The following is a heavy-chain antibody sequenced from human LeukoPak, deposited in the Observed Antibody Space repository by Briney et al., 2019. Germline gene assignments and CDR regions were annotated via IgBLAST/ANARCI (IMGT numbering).Heavy chain of an antibody. CDR1: GGSISSYH. CDR2: IYYSGST. D-gene: IGHD3-22*01. V-gene: IGHV4-59*01. Sequence: SETLSLTCTVSGGSISSYHWSWIRQPPGKGLECIGYIYYSGSTHYNPSLKSRVTISVDTSKNQFSLKLSSVTAADTAVYFCARVRNYYDSSDYYYEGDAFDIWGQGTMVTVSS. J-gene: IGHJ3*02. CDR3: ARVRNYYDSSDYYYEGDAFDI.